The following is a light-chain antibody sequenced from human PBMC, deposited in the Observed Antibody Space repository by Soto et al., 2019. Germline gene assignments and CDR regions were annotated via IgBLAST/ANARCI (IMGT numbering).Light chain of an antibody. CDR2: GAS. Sequence: SPGERATLSCRASQSVSSNLAWYQQKPGQAPRLLIYGASTRATGIPARFSGSGSGTEFTLTISSLQSEDFAVYYCHQYDNWPPWTFGQGTKVDI. J-gene: IGKJ1*01. CDR3: HQYDNWPPWT. CDR1: QSVSSN. V-gene: IGKV3D-15*01.